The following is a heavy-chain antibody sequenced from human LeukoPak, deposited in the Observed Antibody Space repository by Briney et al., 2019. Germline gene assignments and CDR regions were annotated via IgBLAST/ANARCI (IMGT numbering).Heavy chain of an antibody. CDR2: IWYDGSNK. CDR1: GFTFSSYG. D-gene: IGHD6-19*01. V-gene: IGHV3-33*06. CDR3: AKDLESSSGWFDY. Sequence: PGGSLRLSCAASGFTFSSYGRDWVRQAPGKGLEWVAVIWYDGSNKYYADSVKGRFTISRDNSKNTLYLQMNSLRAEDTAVYYCAKDLESSSGWFDYWGQGTLVTVSS. J-gene: IGHJ5*01.